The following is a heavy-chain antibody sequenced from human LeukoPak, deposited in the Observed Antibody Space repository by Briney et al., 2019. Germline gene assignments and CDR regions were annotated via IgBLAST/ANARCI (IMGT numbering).Heavy chain of an antibody. Sequence: GGSLRLSCAASGFTFSSYGMSWVRQAPGKGLEWVSAISGSGGSTYYADSVKGRFTISRDNSKNTLYLQMNSLRAEDTAVYYCAKLGLLWFGELFPPSYWGQGTLVTVSS. V-gene: IGHV3-23*01. CDR1: GFTFSSYG. J-gene: IGHJ4*02. D-gene: IGHD3-10*01. CDR2: ISGSGGST. CDR3: AKLGLLWFGELFPPSY.